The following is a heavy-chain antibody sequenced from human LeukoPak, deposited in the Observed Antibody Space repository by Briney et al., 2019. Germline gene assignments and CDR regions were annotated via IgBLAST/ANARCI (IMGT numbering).Heavy chain of an antibody. J-gene: IGHJ1*01. V-gene: IGHV4-30-2*01. CDR1: GGSISSGGYS. CDR2: IYHSGST. CDR3: ARARLDCTSTSCYGEYFQH. Sequence: TLSLTCAVSGGSISSGGYSWSWIRQPPGTGLEWIGYIYHSGSTYYNPSLKSRVTISVDRSKNQFSLKLSSVTAADTAVYYCARARLDCTSTSCYGEYFQHWGQGTLVTVSS. D-gene: IGHD2-2*01.